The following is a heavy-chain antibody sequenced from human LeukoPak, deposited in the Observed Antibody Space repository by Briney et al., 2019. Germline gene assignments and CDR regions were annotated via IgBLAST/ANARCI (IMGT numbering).Heavy chain of an antibody. D-gene: IGHD3-22*01. V-gene: IGHV3-30*04. J-gene: IGHJ4*02. CDR3: ARDPQTLYYDSSGYNFDY. Sequence: GGSLRLSCAASGFIFSTFAMHWVRQVPGKGLEWVALISYDGNFRNYAESVKGRFTISRDNSKNTVHLQMNSLRAEDTAVYYCARDPQTLYYDSSGYNFDYWGQGTLVTVSS. CDR2: ISYDGNFR. CDR1: GFIFSTFA.